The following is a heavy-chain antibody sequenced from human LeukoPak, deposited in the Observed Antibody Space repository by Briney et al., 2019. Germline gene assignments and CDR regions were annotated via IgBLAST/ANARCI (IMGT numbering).Heavy chain of an antibody. CDR2: ISDSGNT. Sequence: GGSLRLSCAASGFTLSSYAMSWVRQAPGKGLEWVSAISDSGNTYHADSVKGRFTISRDSSKNTLFLRMNRLRPEDAAVYYCAKAPVTTCRGAYCYPFDYWGRGTLVTVSS. CDR1: GFTLSSYA. CDR3: AKAPVTTCRGAYCYPFDY. V-gene: IGHV3-23*01. J-gene: IGHJ4*02. D-gene: IGHD2-21*01.